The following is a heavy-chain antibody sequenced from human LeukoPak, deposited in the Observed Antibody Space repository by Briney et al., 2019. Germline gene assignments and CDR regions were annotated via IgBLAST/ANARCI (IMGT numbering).Heavy chain of an antibody. CDR3: ARSFRESYFDY. CDR1: GGSISSGGYY. Sequence: SETLSLTCTVSGGSISSGGYYWSWIRQHPGKGLEWIGYIYYSGSTYYNPSLKSRVTISVDTSKNQFSLKLSSVTAADTAVYYCARSFRESYFDYWGQGILVTVSS. J-gene: IGHJ4*02. CDR2: IYYSGST. V-gene: IGHV4-31*03. D-gene: IGHD3-10*01.